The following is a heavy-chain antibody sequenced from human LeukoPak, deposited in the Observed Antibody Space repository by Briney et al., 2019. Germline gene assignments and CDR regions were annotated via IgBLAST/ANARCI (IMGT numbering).Heavy chain of an antibody. V-gene: IGHV3-53*01. CDR1: GFTVSSNY. Sequence: GGSLRLSCAASGFTVSSNYMTWVRRAPGRGLEWVSIIYGGGSTYYADSVKGRFTISRDNSKNTLYLQMNSLRAEDTAIYYCTNYLSGKGGLDIWGQGTMVTVSS. CDR2: IYGGGST. CDR3: TNYLSGKGGLDI. D-gene: IGHD1-26*01. J-gene: IGHJ3*02.